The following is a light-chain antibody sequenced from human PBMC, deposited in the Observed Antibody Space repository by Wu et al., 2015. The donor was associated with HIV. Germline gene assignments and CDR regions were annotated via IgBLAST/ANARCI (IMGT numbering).Light chain of an antibody. CDR3: LQDYNYPRT. CDR2: AAS. V-gene: IGKV1-6*01. Sequence: AIQMTQSPSSLSASVGDRVTITCRASQGIRNDLGWYQQKPGKAPKLLIYAASSLQSGSHQGSAAVDLAQISLSPSAACSLKILLTYYCLQDYNYPRTFGQGTKVEIK. CDR1: QGIRND. J-gene: IGKJ1*01.